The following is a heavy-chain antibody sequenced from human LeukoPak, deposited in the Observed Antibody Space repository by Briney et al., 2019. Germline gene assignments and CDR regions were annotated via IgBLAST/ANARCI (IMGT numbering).Heavy chain of an antibody. J-gene: IGHJ4*02. CDR1: GGTFSSYA. V-gene: IGHV1-69*05. CDR2: IIPIFGTA. D-gene: IGHD5-18*01. Sequence: SVKVSRKASGGTFSSYAISWVRQAPGQGLEWMGGIIPIFGTANYAQKFQGRVTITTDESTSTAYMELSSLRSEDTAVYYCARHRGYSYALGYWGQGTLVTVSS. CDR3: ARHRGYSYALGY.